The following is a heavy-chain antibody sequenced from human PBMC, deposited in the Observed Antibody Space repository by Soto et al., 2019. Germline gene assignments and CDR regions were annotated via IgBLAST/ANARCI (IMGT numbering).Heavy chain of an antibody. CDR3: ARLYYYDSSGYWDY. J-gene: IGHJ4*02. Sequence: PSETLSLTCTVSVGSISSGDYYWIWIRQPPGKGLEWIGYIYYSGSTYYNPSLKSRVTISVDTSKNQFSLKLSSVTAADTAVYYCARLYYYDSSGYWDYWGQGTLVTVSS. CDR1: VGSISSGDYY. D-gene: IGHD3-22*01. V-gene: IGHV4-30-4*01. CDR2: IYYSGST.